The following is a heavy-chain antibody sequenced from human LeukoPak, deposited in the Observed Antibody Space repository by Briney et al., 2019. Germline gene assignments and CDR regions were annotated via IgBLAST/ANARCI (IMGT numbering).Heavy chain of an antibody. CDR2: IYYSGST. CDR3: ARCGGWSPHYFDY. J-gene: IGHJ4*02. Sequence: SETLSLTCTVSGGSISSGDYYWSWIRQPPGKGLEWIGYIYYSGSTYYNPSLESRVTISVDTSKNQFSLKLSSVTAADTAVYYCARCGGWSPHYFDYWGQGTLVTVSS. D-gene: IGHD6-19*01. CDR1: GGSISSGDYY. V-gene: IGHV4-30-4*01.